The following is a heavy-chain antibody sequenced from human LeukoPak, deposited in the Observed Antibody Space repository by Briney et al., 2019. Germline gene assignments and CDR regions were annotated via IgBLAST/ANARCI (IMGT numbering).Heavy chain of an antibody. CDR2: IYYSGST. V-gene: IGHV4-61*08. CDR1: GGSISSGGYS. J-gene: IGHJ3*02. CDR3: ARDESDAFDI. Sequence: PSETLSLTCAVSGGSISSGGYSWSWIRQPPGKGLEWIGYIYYSGSTNYNPSLKSRVTISVDTSKNQFSLKLSSVTAADTAVYYCARDESDAFDIWGQGTMVTVSS.